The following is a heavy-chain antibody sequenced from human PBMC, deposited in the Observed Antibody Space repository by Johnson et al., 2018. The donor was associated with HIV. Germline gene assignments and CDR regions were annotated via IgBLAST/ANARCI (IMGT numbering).Heavy chain of an antibody. J-gene: IGHJ3*02. Sequence: QEQLVESGGGVVQPGGSLRLSCAASGFTFSSYGMHWVRQAPGKGLEWVAFIRYDGSNKYYADSVEGRFTISRDNSKNTLYLQMNSLRAEDTAVYHCAREGAWEVRPGAFDIWGQGTTVTVSS. D-gene: IGHD1-26*01. V-gene: IGHV3-30*02. CDR1: GFTFSSYG. CDR3: AREGAWEVRPGAFDI. CDR2: IRYDGSNK.